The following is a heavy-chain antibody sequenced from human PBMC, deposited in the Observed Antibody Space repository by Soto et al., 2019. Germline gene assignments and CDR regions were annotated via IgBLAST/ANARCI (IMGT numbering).Heavy chain of an antibody. CDR2: VSHDGRNT. J-gene: IGHJ4*02. CDR1: GFTLIDYA. CDR3: AKGGRQWLVTSDFNY. D-gene: IGHD6-19*01. Sequence: VQLVESGGGVVQPGRPLRLSCAASGFTLIDYAMHWVRQAPGKGLEWVAVVSHDGRNTHYADSVKGRFTISRDSSKNTVSLEMTRRRAEDTAVYYCAKGGRQWLVTSDFNYWGQGALVTVSS. V-gene: IGHV3-30*18.